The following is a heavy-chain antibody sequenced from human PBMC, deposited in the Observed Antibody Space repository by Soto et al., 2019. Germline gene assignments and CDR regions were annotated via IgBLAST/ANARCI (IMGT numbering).Heavy chain of an antibody. CDR2: INHSGST. D-gene: IGHD3-3*01. Sequence: QVQLQQWGAGVLEPSETLSLTCAVYGGSFSGYYWSWIRQPPGKGLEWIGEINHSGSTNYNPSLKSRVTISVDTSKNQFSLKLSSVTAADTAVYYCARDFGLFDYWGQGTLVTVSS. V-gene: IGHV4-34*01. J-gene: IGHJ4*02. CDR3: ARDFGLFDY. CDR1: GGSFSGYY.